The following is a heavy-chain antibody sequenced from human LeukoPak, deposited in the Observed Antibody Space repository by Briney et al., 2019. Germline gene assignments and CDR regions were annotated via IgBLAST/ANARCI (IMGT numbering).Heavy chain of an antibody. CDR2: ISSSSSYI. CDR3: ARDSGYYDILTGYYKPWYFDL. Sequence: PGGSLRLSCAASGFTFSSYSMNWVRQAPGKGVEWVSSISSSSSYIYYADSVKGRFTISRDNAKNSLYLQMNSLRAEDTAVYYCARDSGYYDILTGYYKPWYFDLWGRGTLVTVSS. V-gene: IGHV3-21*01. J-gene: IGHJ2*01. CDR1: GFTFSSYS. D-gene: IGHD3-9*01.